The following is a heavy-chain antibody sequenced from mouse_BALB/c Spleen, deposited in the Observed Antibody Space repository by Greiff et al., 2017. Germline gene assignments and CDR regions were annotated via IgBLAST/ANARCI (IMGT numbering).Heavy chain of an antibody. J-gene: IGHJ2*01. CDR1: GFNIKDTY. D-gene: IGHD2-4*01. CDR2: IDPANGNT. Sequence: EVQRVESGAELVKPGASVKLSCTASGFNIKDTYMHWVKQRPEQGLEWIGRIDPANGNTKYDPKFQGKATITADTSSNTAYLQLSSLTSEDTAVYYCARSTMITTLDYWGQGTTLTVSS. CDR3: ARSTMITTLDY. V-gene: IGHV14-3*02.